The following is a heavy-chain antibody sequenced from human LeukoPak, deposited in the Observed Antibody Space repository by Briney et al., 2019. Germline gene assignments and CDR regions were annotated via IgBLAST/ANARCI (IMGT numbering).Heavy chain of an antibody. CDR3: ARLYYDSSGHYYFDY. D-gene: IGHD3-22*01. J-gene: IGHJ4*02. Sequence: SETLSLTCTVSGGSISSSSYYWGWIRQPPGKGLEWIRSIYYSGSTYYNPSLKSRVTISVDTPKNQFSLKLSSVTAADTAVYYCARLYYDSSGHYYFDYWGQGTLVTVSS. V-gene: IGHV4-39*01. CDR2: IYYSGST. CDR1: GGSISSSSYY.